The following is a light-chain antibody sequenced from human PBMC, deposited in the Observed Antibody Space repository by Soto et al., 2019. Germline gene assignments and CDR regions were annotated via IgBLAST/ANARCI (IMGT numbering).Light chain of an antibody. J-gene: IGKJ3*01. CDR3: QQYYSFPFT. CDR1: QSVLDSSKNENH. CDR2: WAS. Sequence: DIVMTQSPDSLAVSLGETATINCKSSQSVLDSSKNENHLVWYQQKAGQPPKTLIFWASTREYGVPDRFSGSGSGTEFTLTISNLQAEDVAVYYCQQYYSFPFTFGPGTKVDVK. V-gene: IGKV4-1*01.